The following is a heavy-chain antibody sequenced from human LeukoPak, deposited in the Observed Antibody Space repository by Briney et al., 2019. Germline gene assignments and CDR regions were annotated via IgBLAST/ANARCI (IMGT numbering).Heavy chain of an antibody. J-gene: IGHJ4*02. CDR1: GFNFSTYG. CDR2: ISGSGGST. Sequence: GRSLRLSCAASGFNFSTYGMHWVRQAPGKGLEWVSAISGSGGSTYYADSVKGRFTISRDNSKNTLYLQMNSLRAEDTAVYYCAKRGDYGDYSDYWGQGTLVTVSS. CDR3: AKRGDYGDYSDY. D-gene: IGHD4-17*01. V-gene: IGHV3-23*01.